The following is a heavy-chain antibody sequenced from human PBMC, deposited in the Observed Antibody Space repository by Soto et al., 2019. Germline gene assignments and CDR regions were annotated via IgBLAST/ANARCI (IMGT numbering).Heavy chain of an antibody. CDR1: GFTFGSYA. CDR2: ISGTGDSS. Sequence: EVQLLESGGGLVQPGGSLRLSCAASGFTFGSYAMSWVRQAPGKGLEWVSLISGTGDSSEYANSVKGRFTISRDYSKTTVFLQMNSLRAEDTAVYFCASSGRGDFTSMVNLFYYGLDVWGQGTTVAVSS. D-gene: IGHD5-18*01. CDR3: ASSGRGDFTSMVNLFYYGLDV. J-gene: IGHJ6*02. V-gene: IGHV3-23*01.